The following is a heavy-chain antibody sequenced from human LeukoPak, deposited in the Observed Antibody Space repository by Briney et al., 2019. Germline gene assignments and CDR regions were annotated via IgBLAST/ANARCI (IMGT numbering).Heavy chain of an antibody. J-gene: IGHJ4*02. CDR2: IKSDGSIT. V-gene: IGHV3-74*01. CDR1: GFTFSSYW. CDR3: ARYDSDGYYYDY. Sequence: GGSLRLSCAASGFTFSSYWMHCVRQGPGKGLVWVSRIKSDGSITNYADSVKGRFTISRDNAKNTLYLQMNSLRAEDTAVYYCARYDSDGYYYDYWGQGTLVTVSS. D-gene: IGHD3-22*01.